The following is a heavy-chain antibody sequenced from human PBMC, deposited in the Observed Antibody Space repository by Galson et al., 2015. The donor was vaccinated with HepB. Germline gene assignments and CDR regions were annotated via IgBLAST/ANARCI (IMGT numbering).Heavy chain of an antibody. V-gene: IGHV4-30-2*01. D-gene: IGHD2-2*01. J-gene: IGHJ5*02. CDR3: ARVVIVLAPTASIWFDP. Sequence: TLSLTCVVSGGSISSGADSWGWIRQPPGKGLEWIGYIDHSGSTYYNPSLKSRVTISVDRPKNQFALKLNSVTAADTAVYYCARVVIVLAPTASIWFDPWVQGTLVTVSS. CDR1: GGSISSGADS. CDR2: IDHSGST.